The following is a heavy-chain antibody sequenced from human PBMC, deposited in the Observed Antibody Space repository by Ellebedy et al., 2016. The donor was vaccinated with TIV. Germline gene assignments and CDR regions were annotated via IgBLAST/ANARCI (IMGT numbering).Heavy chain of an antibody. CDR1: GFTFSTYG. V-gene: IGHV3-30*18. CDR3: AKDLGFYGSGCHY. Sequence: PGGSLRLSCAASGFTFSTYGMHWVRQAPGKGLEWVAFMSYDGRNKYYGDSVKGRFTISRDNSNNTLCLQMNSLRTEDTALYYCAKDLGFYGSGCHYWGQGTLVTVSS. J-gene: IGHJ4*02. D-gene: IGHD3-10*01. CDR2: MSYDGRNK.